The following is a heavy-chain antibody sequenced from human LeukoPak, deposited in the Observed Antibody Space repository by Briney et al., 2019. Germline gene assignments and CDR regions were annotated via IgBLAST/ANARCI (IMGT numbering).Heavy chain of an antibody. CDR3: ASYGLEKLKSGSYYNY. J-gene: IGHJ4*02. V-gene: IGHV3-21*01. CDR2: ISSSGSCI. Sequence: PGGSLRLSCAASGFTFSSYSMNWVRQAPGKGLEWVSSISSSGSCIYYADSVKGRFTISRDNAKNSLYLQMNSLRAEDTAVYYCASYGLEKLKSGSYYNYWGQGTLVTVSS. CDR1: GFTFSSYS. D-gene: IGHD1-26*01.